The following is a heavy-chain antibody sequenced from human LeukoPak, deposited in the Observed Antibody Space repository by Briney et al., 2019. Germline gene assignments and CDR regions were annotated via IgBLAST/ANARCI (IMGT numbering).Heavy chain of an antibody. CDR1: GRSISSSSCY. D-gene: IGHD3-3*01. Sequence: SETLSLTCTVSGRSISSSSCYWGWIRQPPGKGLEWIGSIYYSGSTYYSPSLKSRVTISVDTSKNQLSLKLSSVTAADTAVYYCASRRYDFWSGYPGSWGQGTLVTVSS. CDR3: ASRRYDFWSGYPGS. V-gene: IGHV4-39*01. CDR2: IYYSGST. J-gene: IGHJ5*02.